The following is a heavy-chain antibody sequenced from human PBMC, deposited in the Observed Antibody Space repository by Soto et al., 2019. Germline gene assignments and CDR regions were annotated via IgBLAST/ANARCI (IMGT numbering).Heavy chain of an antibody. V-gene: IGHV1-69*12. CDR1: GGTFSNYA. D-gene: IGHD5-12*01. J-gene: IGHJ6*02. CDR2: IIPLFRTP. CDR3: ARDQVRLQLGGTYYYAMDV. Sequence: QAQLVQSGAEVKKPGSSVKVSCKASGGTFSNYAISWVRQAPGQGLEWMGGIIPLFRTPDYSQKFQGRVTITADESTSTAYMELSSLRSDDAAVYYCARDQVRLQLGGTYYYAMDVWGQGTTVTVSS.